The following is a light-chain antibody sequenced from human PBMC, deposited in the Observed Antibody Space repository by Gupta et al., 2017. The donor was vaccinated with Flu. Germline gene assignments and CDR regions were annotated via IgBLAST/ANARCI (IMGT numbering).Light chain of an antibody. CDR1: SSNIGSNY. J-gene: IGLJ3*02. V-gene: IGLV1-47*01. CDR2: RNN. Sequence: HSLLTQPPPASGAPGQRVTISCSGSSSNIGSNYVYWYQQLPGTAPKLLIYRNNQRPSGVPDRFSGSKSGTSASLAISGLRSEDEADYYCAAWDDSLSGWVFGGGTKLTVL. CDR3: AAWDDSLSGWV.